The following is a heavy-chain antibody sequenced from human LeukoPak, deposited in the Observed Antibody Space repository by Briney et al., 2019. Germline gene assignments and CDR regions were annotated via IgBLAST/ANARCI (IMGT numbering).Heavy chain of an antibody. D-gene: IGHD2-2*01. CDR2: IYTSGST. V-gene: IGHV4-61*02. CDR1: GGSISSGSYY. J-gene: IGHJ6*03. CDR3: ARDHYCSSTSCYVGLYYYYYMDV. Sequence: SQTLSLTCTVSGGSISSGSYYWSWIRQPAGKGLEWIGRIYTSGSTNYNPSLKSRVTISVDTSKNQFSLKLSSVTAADTAVYYCARDHYCSSTSCYVGLYYYYYMDVWGKGTTVTVSS.